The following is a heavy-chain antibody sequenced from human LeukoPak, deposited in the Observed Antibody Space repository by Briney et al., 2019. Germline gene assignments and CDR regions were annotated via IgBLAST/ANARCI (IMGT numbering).Heavy chain of an antibody. J-gene: IGHJ4*02. Sequence: PGGPLRLSCAASGFTLSDAWMMWLRHAPGKDVEGGGLIKSRTNDGTTHYAAPVKGRFTLSRDDSKSTLFLQRDSLTTEDTAVCYCAREVSGAHPYWGQGTLVTVSS. CDR3: AREVSGAHPY. V-gene: IGHV3-15*01. CDR1: GFTLSDAW. CDR2: IKSRTNDGTT. D-gene: IGHD1-26*01.